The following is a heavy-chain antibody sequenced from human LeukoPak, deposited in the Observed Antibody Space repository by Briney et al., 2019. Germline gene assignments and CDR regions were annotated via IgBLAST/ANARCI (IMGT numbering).Heavy chain of an antibody. J-gene: IGHJ5*02. CDR1: GGSISSYY. CDR2: IYYSGST. V-gene: IGHV4-59*06. CDR3: ARAVIDSSGYYLGDWFDH. Sequence: PSETLSLTCTVSGGSISSYYWSWIRQPPGKGLEWIGYIYYSGSTYYNPSLKSRVTISVDTSKNQFSLKLSSVTAADTAVYYCARAVIDSSGYYLGDWFDHWGQGTLVTVSS. D-gene: IGHD3-22*01.